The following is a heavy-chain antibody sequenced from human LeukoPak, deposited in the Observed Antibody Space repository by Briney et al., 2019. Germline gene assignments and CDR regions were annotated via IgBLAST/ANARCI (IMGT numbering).Heavy chain of an antibody. Sequence: GGXXRLSCAASGFTFSSYAMSWVRQAPGKGLEWVSAISGSGGSTYYADSVKGRFTISRDNSKNTLYLQMNSLRAEDTAVYYCAKFLPTHIVVANYYFDYWGQGTLVTVSS. CDR3: AKFLPTHIVVANYYFDY. CDR2: ISGSGGST. D-gene: IGHD2-21*01. V-gene: IGHV3-23*01. CDR1: GFTFSSYA. J-gene: IGHJ4*02.